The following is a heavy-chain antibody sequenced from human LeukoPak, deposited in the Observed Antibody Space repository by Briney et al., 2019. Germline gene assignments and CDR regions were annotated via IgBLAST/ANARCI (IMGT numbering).Heavy chain of an antibody. Sequence: GGSLRLSCAASGFTFSSYAMHWVRQAPGKGLEWVAVISYDGSNKYYADSVKGRFTISRDNSKNTLYLQMNSLRAEDTAVYYCARDANSQDYDSSGYYHPTNYWGQGTLVTVSS. V-gene: IGHV3-30-3*01. CDR1: GFTFSSYA. D-gene: IGHD3-22*01. J-gene: IGHJ4*02. CDR2: ISYDGSNK. CDR3: ARDANSQDYDSSGYYHPTNY.